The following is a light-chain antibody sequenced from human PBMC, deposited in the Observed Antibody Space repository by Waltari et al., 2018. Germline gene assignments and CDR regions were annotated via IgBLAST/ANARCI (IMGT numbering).Light chain of an antibody. Sequence: SPGERATLSCRASQSVNSNLAWYQQKPGQAPRLLIYGASTRATDIPARISGSGSGTEFTLTISSLQSEDFAVYYCHQYNKWPFTFGPGTKVDIK. CDR3: HQYNKWPFT. CDR2: GAS. CDR1: QSVNSN. J-gene: IGKJ3*01. V-gene: IGKV3-15*01.